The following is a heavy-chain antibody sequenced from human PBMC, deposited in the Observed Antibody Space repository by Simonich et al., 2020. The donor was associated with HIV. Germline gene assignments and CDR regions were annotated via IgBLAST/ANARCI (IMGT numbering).Heavy chain of an antibody. J-gene: IGHJ1*01. CDR1: GYTFTGYY. Sequence: QVQLVQSGAEVKKPGASVKVACKASGYTFTGYYIHWVRQAPGQGLEWMGWINPNSGGTNYAQKFQGRVTMTRDTSISTVYMDLTRLRSDDTAVYYCARGKTIAVAALQHCGQGTLVFVSS. CDR3: ARGKTIAVAALQH. D-gene: IGHD6-19*01. CDR2: INPNSGGT. V-gene: IGHV1-2*02.